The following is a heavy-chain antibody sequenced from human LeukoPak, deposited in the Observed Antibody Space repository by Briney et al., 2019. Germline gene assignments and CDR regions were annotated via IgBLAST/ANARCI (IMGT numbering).Heavy chain of an antibody. D-gene: IGHD3-16*01. V-gene: IGHV3-48*03. CDR1: GFTLSRYD. CDR3: AKDFHGGHDY. J-gene: IGHJ4*02. CDR2: IHSGGNTI. Sequence: GGSLRLSCVASGFTLSRYDMNWVRLAPGKGLEWVSYIHSGGNTIYYADSVKGRFTISRDNSKNTLYLQMNSLRAEDTAVYYCAKDFHGGHDYWGQGTLVTVSS.